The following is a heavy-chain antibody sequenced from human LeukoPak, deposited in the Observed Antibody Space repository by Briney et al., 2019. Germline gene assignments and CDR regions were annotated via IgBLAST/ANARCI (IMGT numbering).Heavy chain of an antibody. D-gene: IGHD5-24*01. Sequence: ASVKVSCKASGYTFTSYHMHWVRQAPGQGLEWMGMINPTAGSTSYAQRFQNFQGRVTMTRDMSTSTVYMELSSLRSEDTAIYYCARIRDGYNDAYDLWGQGTVVTVPS. CDR1: GYTFTSYH. J-gene: IGHJ3*01. CDR2: INPTAGST. V-gene: IGHV1-46*01. CDR3: ARIRDGYNDAYDL.